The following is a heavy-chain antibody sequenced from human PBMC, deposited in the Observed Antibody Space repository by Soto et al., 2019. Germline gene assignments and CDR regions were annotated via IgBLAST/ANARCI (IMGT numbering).Heavy chain of an antibody. Sequence: QVQLVQSGAEVKKPGASVKVSCKASGYTFTSYGISWVRQAPGQGLEWMGWISAYNGNTNYAQKLQGRATMTTDRSTSTSYRGLRSLSFDDTVVYLCARDCRIQLWGQGSESHYWGEGSLVIVSS. J-gene: IGHJ4*02. V-gene: IGHV1-18*01. D-gene: IGHD5-18*01. CDR3: ARDCRIQLWGQGSESHY. CDR2: ISAYNGNT. CDR1: GYTFTSYG.